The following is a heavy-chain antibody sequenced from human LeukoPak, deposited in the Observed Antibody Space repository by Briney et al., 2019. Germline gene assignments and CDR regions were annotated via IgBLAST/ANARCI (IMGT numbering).Heavy chain of an antibody. V-gene: IGHV4-39*07. CDR3: AREGGFYRPLDY. CDR2: VHLDGRT. Sequence: SETLSLTCTVSGGSISSSSYYWGLIRQPPGKGLEWIGEVHLDGRTNFNPSLKSRLTMSVDLSENHVSLKLTSVTAADTAVYYCAREGGFYRPLDYSGQGTLVTVSS. D-gene: IGHD6-25*01. J-gene: IGHJ4*02. CDR1: GGSISSSSYY.